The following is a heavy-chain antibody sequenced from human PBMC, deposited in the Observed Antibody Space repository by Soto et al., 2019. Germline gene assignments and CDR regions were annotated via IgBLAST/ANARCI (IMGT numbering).Heavy chain of an antibody. CDR1: GFTFSSYS. J-gene: IGHJ6*02. CDR3: ARGEVEMATIDYYYGMDV. V-gene: IGHV3-21*01. CDR2: ISSSSSYI. Sequence: LRLSCAASGFTFSSYSMNWVRQAPGKGLEWVSSISSSSSYIYYADSVKGRFTISRDNAKNSLYLQMNSLRAEDTAVYYCARGEVEMATIDYYYGMDVWGQGTTVTVSS. D-gene: IGHD5-12*01.